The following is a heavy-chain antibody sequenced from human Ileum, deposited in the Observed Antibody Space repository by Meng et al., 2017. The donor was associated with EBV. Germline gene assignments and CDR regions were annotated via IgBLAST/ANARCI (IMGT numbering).Heavy chain of an antibody. CDR3: ARCYDSSGYYELNHFDH. Sequence: QVQQQQWGARLVKPSETLSRTCAVYGWSLSGYYWSWIRQPPGKGLEWIGEITHSGSTNYNSSLKGRVTILVDTSKNQLSLKMNSVTAADTAVYYCARCYDSSGYYELNHFDHWGQGTLVTVSS. J-gene: IGHJ4*02. V-gene: IGHV4-34*01. CDR2: ITHSGST. CDR1: GWSLSGYY. D-gene: IGHD3-22*01.